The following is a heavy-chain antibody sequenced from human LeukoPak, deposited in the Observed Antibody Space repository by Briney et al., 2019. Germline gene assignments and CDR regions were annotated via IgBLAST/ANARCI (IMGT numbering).Heavy chain of an antibody. D-gene: IGHD3-22*01. Sequence: GESLKISCKHSEYSFPNYCIGWVRQMPGKGLEWMGIIYPGDSDTRYSPSFQGQVSISADKSMSTAYLQWSSLKASDTAMYYCARQEGSSGWSYWGQGTLVTVSS. CDR2: IYPGDSDT. CDR3: ARQEGSSGWSY. CDR1: EYSFPNYC. V-gene: IGHV5-51*01. J-gene: IGHJ4*02.